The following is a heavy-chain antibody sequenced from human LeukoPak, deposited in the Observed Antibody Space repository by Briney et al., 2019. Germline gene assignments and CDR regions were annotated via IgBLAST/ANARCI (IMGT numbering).Heavy chain of an antibody. J-gene: IGHJ5*02. CDR2: IYYSGST. V-gene: IGHV4-59*01. Sequence: SETLSLTRTVSGGSISSYYWSWIRQPPGKGLAWIGYIYYSGSTNYNPSLKSRVTISVNTSKNQFSLKLSSVTAADTAVYYCARVPFGSSGYYFTNWFDPWGQGTLVTVSS. CDR1: GGSISSYY. CDR3: ARVPFGSSGYYFTNWFDP. D-gene: IGHD3-22*01.